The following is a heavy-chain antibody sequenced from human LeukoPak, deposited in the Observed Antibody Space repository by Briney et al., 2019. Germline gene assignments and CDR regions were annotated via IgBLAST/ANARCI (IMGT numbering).Heavy chain of an antibody. CDR1: GFTFRSHA. CDR2: IYENGGTT. Sequence: GGSLRLSCVGSGFTFRSHAMSWVRQAPEKGLKFVSGIYENGGTTYYADSVKGRFSISRDNSKNTLYLQMDSLRGEDTAVYYCAKDFRIGYSAHFDYWGQGALVTVSS. CDR3: AKDFRIGYSAHFDY. J-gene: IGHJ4*02. V-gene: IGHV3-23*01. D-gene: IGHD2-21*01.